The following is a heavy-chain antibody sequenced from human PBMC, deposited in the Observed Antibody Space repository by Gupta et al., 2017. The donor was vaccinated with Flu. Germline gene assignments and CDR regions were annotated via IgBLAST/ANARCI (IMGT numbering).Heavy chain of an antibody. J-gene: IGHJ4*02. Sequence: EVQLLESGGGLVQPGGSLRLSCAASGFTFSYYAMSWVRQAPGKGLEGVSTISGSGGSTYYADSVKGRFTISRDNSKNTLYLQMNSLRAEDTAVYYCARGYCSSTSCYPYYFDYWGQGTLVTVSS. CDR1: GFTFSYYA. D-gene: IGHD2-2*01. CDR3: ARGYCSSTSCYPYYFDY. V-gene: IGHV3-23*01. CDR2: ISGSGGST.